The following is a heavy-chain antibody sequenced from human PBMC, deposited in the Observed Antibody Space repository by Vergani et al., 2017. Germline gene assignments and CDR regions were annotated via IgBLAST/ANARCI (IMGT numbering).Heavy chain of an antibody. D-gene: IGHD2-2*01. V-gene: IGHV4-34*01. CDR1: GGSFSGYY. Sequence: QVQLQQGGAGLLKPSETLSLTCAVYGGSFSGYYWSWIRQPPGKGLEWIGEINHSGSTNYNPSLKSRVTISVDTSKNQFSLKLSSVTAADTAVYYCARGSPRMVVVPAARARNWFDPWGQGTLVTVSS. CDR3: ARGSPRMVVVPAARARNWFDP. CDR2: INHSGST. J-gene: IGHJ5*02.